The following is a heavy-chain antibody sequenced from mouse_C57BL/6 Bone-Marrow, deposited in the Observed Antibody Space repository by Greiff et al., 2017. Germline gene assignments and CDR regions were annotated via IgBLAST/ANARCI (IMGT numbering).Heavy chain of an antibody. D-gene: IGHD2-4*01. CDR1: GYTFTDYY. V-gene: IGHV1-75*01. CDR3: ASHDYDERPSHYYAMDY. CDR2: IFPGSGST. Sequence: QVQLQQSGPELVKPGASVKISCKASGYTFTDYYINWVKQRPGQGLEWIGWIFPGSGSTYYNEKFKGKATLTVDKSSSTAYMLLSSLTSEDSAVYFCASHDYDERPSHYYAMDYWGQGTSVTVSS. J-gene: IGHJ4*01.